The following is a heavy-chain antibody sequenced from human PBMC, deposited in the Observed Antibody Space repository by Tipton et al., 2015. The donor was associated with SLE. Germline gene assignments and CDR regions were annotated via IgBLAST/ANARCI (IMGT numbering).Heavy chain of an antibody. D-gene: IGHD3-22*01. CDR3: ARLVVGAFDI. V-gene: IGHV4-38-2*01. CDR1: GYLISSGYY. J-gene: IGHJ3*02. Sequence: GLVKSSETLSLSCSVSGYLISSGYYWGWIRLPPGKGLEWIGSIYHTGITYYNASLKSRITMSVDTSRNQFSLNLNSVTAADTAIYYCARLVVGAFDIWGQGTMVIVSS. CDR2: IYHTGIT.